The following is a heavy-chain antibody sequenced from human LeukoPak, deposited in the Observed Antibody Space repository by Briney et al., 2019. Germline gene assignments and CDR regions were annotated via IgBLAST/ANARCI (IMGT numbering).Heavy chain of an antibody. CDR3: ARGRLTITMIVVVTKNWFDP. CDR2: INHSGST. D-gene: IGHD3-22*01. CDR1: GGSISSYY. J-gene: IGHJ5*02. V-gene: IGHV4-34*01. Sequence: SETLSLTCTVSGGSISSYYWSWIRQPPGKGLEWIGEINHSGSTNYNPSLKSRVTISVDTSKNQFSLKLSSVTAADTAVYYCARGRLTITMIVVVTKNWFDPWGQGTLVTVSS.